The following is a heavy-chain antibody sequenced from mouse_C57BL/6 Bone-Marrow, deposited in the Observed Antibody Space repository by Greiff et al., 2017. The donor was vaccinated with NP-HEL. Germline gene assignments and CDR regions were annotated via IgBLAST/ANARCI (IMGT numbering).Heavy chain of an antibody. Sequence: EVMLVESGGGLVQPGGSLKLSCAASGFTFSDYYMYWVRQTPEKRLEWVAYISNGGGSTYYPDTVKGRFTISRDNAKNTLYLQMSRLKSEDTAMYYCARPVVATDYAMDYWGQGTSVTVSS. CDR1: GFTFSDYY. CDR2: ISNGGGST. D-gene: IGHD1-1*01. J-gene: IGHJ4*01. V-gene: IGHV5-12*01. CDR3: ARPVVATDYAMDY.